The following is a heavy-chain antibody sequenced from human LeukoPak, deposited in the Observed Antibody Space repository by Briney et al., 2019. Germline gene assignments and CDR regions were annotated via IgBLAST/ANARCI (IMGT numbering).Heavy chain of an antibody. CDR3: TRAHREEMATSSNDY. J-gene: IGHJ4*02. D-gene: IGHD5-24*01. CDR2: IYYSGST. Sequence: SETLSLTCTVSGGSISSSSYYWGWIRQPPGKGLEWIGSIYYSGSTYYNPSLKSRVTISVDTSKNQFSLKLSSVTAADTAVYYCTRAHREEMATSSNDYWGQGTLVTVSS. V-gene: IGHV4-39*07. CDR1: GGSISSSSYY.